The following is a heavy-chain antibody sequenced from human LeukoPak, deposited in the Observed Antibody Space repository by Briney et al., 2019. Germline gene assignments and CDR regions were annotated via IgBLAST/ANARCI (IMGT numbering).Heavy chain of an antibody. V-gene: IGHV4-39*01. CDR3: ARQTMVRGATP. D-gene: IGHD3-10*01. Sequence: SETLSLTCTVSAASISSSSDYWGWLRQPPGKGLEWIGSIYYSGSTYYNPSLKSRVTISVDTSKNQFSLKLSSVTAADTAVYYCARQTMVRGATPWGQGTLVTVSS. J-gene: IGHJ5*02. CDR1: AASISSSSDY. CDR2: IYYSGST.